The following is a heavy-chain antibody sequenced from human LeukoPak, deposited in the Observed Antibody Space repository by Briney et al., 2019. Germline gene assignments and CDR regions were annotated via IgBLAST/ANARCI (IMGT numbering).Heavy chain of an antibody. V-gene: IGHV3-23*01. Sequence: PGGTLRLSCAASGFTFSSYGMSWVRQAPGKGLEWVSAISGSGGSTYYADSVKGRFTISRDNSKNTLYLQMNSLRAEDTAVYYCAKDDTLIVVVFDYWGQGTLVTVSS. D-gene: IGHD3-22*01. CDR2: ISGSGGST. CDR3: AKDDTLIVVVFDY. CDR1: GFTFSSYG. J-gene: IGHJ4*02.